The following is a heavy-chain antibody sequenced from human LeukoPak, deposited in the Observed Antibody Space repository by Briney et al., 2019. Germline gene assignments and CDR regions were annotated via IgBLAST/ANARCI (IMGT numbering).Heavy chain of an antibody. CDR2: INPNSGGT. V-gene: IGHV1-2*02. D-gene: IGHD4-23*01. J-gene: IGHJ4*02. CDR1: GYTFTGYY. Sequence: GASVKVSCKASGYTFTGYYMHWVRQAPGQGLEWMGWINPNSGGTNYAQKFQGRVAMTRDTSISTAYMELSRLRSDDTAVYYCARTPTTVVNLDYWGQGTLVTVSS. CDR3: ARTPTTVVNLDY.